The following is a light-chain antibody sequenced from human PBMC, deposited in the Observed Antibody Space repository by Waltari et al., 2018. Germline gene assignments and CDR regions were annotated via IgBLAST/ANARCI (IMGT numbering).Light chain of an antibody. CDR2: SNN. V-gene: IGLV1-44*01. CDR1: SSTIGSTT. Sequence: QSVLTQPPSASGTPGQRVTISCSGSSSTIGSTTVNWYQQLPGTAPKLLIYSNNQRPSGVPDRFSGSKSGTSASLAISGLQSEDEADYYCAAWDDSLVVFGGGTKLTVL. J-gene: IGLJ2*01. CDR3: AAWDDSLVV.